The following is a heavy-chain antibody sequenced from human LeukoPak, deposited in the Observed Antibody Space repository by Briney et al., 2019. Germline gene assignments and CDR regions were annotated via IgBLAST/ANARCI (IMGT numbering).Heavy chain of an antibody. Sequence: GESLKISCKGSGYSFTSYWIGWVRQMPGKGLEWMGIIYPGDSGTRYSPSFQGQVTISADKSISTAYLQWSSLKASDTAMYYCARLAGYCSSTSCYGSLGYWGQGTLVTVSS. V-gene: IGHV5-51*01. CDR1: GYSFTSYW. D-gene: IGHD2-2*01. CDR3: ARLAGYCSSTSCYGSLGY. J-gene: IGHJ4*02. CDR2: IYPGDSGT.